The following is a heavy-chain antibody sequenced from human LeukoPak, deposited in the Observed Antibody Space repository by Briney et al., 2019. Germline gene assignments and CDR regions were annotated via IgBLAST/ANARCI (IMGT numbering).Heavy chain of an antibody. Sequence: ASVKVSCKASGYIFTNFGISWVRQARGQGLEWMGWINPNSGGTNYAQKFQGRVTMTRDTSISTAYMELSRLRSDDTAVYYCARGFGYYDSSGYYFWGQGTLVTVSS. V-gene: IGHV1-2*02. CDR2: INPNSGGT. CDR3: ARGFGYYDSSGYYF. J-gene: IGHJ4*02. CDR1: GYIFTNFG. D-gene: IGHD3-22*01.